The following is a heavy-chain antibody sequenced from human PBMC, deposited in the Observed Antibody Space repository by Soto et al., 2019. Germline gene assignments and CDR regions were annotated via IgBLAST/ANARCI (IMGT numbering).Heavy chain of an antibody. CDR2: IIPIFGTA. Sequence: SVKVSCKASGDTFSSYAISWVRQAPGQGLEWMGGIIPIFGTANYAQKFQGRVTITADESTSTTYMELSSLRSEDTAVYYCARSGGPAAIYYTYGMDVWGQGTTVTVSS. V-gene: IGHV1-69*13. D-gene: IGHD2-2*02. J-gene: IGHJ6*02. CDR1: GDTFSSYA. CDR3: ARSGGPAAIYYTYGMDV.